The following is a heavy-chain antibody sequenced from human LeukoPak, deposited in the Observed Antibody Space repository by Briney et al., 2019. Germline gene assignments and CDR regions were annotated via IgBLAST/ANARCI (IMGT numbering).Heavy chain of an antibody. CDR1: GDSISSRSFY. CDR2: IYYSGNT. V-gene: IGHV4-39*01. D-gene: IGHD2-15*01. J-gene: IGHJ5*02. CDR3: ARHSLDIVVVISATDSWFDP. Sequence: PSETLSLTCSVSGDSISSRSFYWGWIRQPPGKGLEWIGSIYYSGNTYYNPSLKRRVTLSVDTSKNQFSLKLGSVTAADTAVYYCARHSLDIVVVISATDSWFDPWGQGTLVTVSS.